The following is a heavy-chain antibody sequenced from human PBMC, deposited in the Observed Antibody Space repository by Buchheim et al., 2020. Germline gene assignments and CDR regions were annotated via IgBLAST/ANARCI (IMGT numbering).Heavy chain of an antibody. Sequence: EVQVVESGGGLVKPGGSLRLSCAASGFTFSSYRMNWVRQAPGMGLQWVSSITSSSSYKYYADLVQGRFTISRDNAKNSLYLQMNSLRAEDTAVYFGARVQGYCSSINCYNYGMDVWGQGTT. D-gene: IGHD2-2*01. CDR1: GFTFSSYR. CDR2: ITSSSSYK. J-gene: IGHJ6*02. V-gene: IGHV3-21*02. CDR3: ARVQGYCSSINCYNYGMDV.